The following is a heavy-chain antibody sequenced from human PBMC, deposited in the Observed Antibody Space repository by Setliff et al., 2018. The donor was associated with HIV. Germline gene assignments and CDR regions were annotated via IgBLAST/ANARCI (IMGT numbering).Heavy chain of an antibody. D-gene: IGHD1-26*01. CDR3: AREPSGSGHYFYFDY. V-gene: IGHV1-46*01. CDR1: GYTFTSYY. Sequence: RASVKVSCKASGYTFTSYYIHWVRQAPGQGLEWMGIIYPNEDRTTYAQEFQGRVTMTRDTSTSSVYMELSSLRSEDTAVYYCAREPSGSGHYFYFDYWGQGTLVTVSS. J-gene: IGHJ4*02. CDR2: IYPNEDRT.